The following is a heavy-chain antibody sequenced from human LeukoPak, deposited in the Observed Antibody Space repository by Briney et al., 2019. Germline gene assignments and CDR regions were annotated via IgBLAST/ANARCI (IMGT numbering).Heavy chain of an antibody. V-gene: IGHV1-2*02. J-gene: IGHJ4*02. D-gene: IGHD6-19*01. CDR3: GSGQWLVGVFY. CDR1: GHTFTGYY. Sequence: ASVKVSCKASGHTFTGYYMHWVRQAPGQGLEWLGWINPNSGVTNYAQKFQGRITMTRDTSITTVHMELSSLTSDDTAVYYCGSGQWLVGVFYWGQGTLVTVSS. CDR2: INPNSGVT.